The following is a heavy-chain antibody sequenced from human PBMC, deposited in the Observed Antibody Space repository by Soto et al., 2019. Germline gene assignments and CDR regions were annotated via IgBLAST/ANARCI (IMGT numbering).Heavy chain of an antibody. CDR2: IYPGDYDT. Sequence: GESLKLSCKGFGYSFTSYWIGWVRQMPVKGLEYMGIIYPGDYDTRYSPSFRGQVSISVDNSISTAYLQWSSLKASDTAIYYCARGLTSFSNPYYFDYWGQGTLVTVSS. CDR1: GYSFTSYW. D-gene: IGHD2-21*02. J-gene: IGHJ4*02. CDR3: ARGLTSFSNPYYFDY. V-gene: IGHV5-51*01.